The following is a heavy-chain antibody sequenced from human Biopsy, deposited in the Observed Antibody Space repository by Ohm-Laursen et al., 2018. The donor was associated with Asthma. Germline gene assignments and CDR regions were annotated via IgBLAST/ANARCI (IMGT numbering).Heavy chain of an antibody. CDR1: GGTFNTYV. J-gene: IGHJ4*02. Sequence: SVKVSCKSLGGTFNTYVIGWVRQAPGQGLEWMGGINSVFGTTTYPQKFQERVTITADDSTSPVFMELSNLRSEDTAVYYWARKAGFLISRACHPFDFWGQGTLVTVSS. V-gene: IGHV1-69*13. CDR3: ARKAGFLISRACHPFDF. CDR2: INSVFGTT. D-gene: IGHD2-2*01.